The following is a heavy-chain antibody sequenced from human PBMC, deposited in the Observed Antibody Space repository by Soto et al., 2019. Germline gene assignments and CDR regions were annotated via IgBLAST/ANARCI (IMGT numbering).Heavy chain of an antibody. CDR2: QYYSGST. CDR3: ARGDDFAGNDYFDY. CDR1: GGSINNGFHY. Sequence: PSETLSLTCTVSGGSINNGFHYWGWIRQPPGKGLEYIGSQYYSGSTYYSPSLQSRVAIFIDTSKNQFSLRLSSVTAADTAVYFCARGDDFAGNDYFDYWGQGVLVTVSS. V-gene: IGHV4-39*01. D-gene: IGHD1-1*01. J-gene: IGHJ4*02.